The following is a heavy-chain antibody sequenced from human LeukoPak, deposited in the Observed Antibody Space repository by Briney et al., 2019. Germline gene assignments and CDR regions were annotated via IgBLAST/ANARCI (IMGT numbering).Heavy chain of an antibody. CDR3: TTAGIPVAGPYFDY. V-gene: IGHV3-15*01. J-gene: IGHJ4*02. CDR2: IKSKTDGATT. Sequence: PGGSLRLSCAASGFTFSDAWMSWVRQAPGKGLEWVGRIKSKTDGATTDYAAPVKGRFTISRDDSKNTLYLQMNSLKTEDTAVYYCTTAGIPVAGPYFDYWGRESWSPSPQ. CDR1: GFTFSDAW. D-gene: IGHD6-19*01.